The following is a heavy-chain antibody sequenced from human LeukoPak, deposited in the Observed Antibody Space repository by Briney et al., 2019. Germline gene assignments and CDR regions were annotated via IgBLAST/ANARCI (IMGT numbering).Heavy chain of an antibody. Sequence: AAVKVSCKASGYTLTSYGISWVRQAPVQGLEWMGWISAYNGNTNYAQKLQGRVTMTTDTSTSTAYMELRSLRSDDTAVYYCAREGDFWSGYTGFDYWGQGTLVTVSS. D-gene: IGHD3-3*01. CDR2: ISAYNGNT. CDR1: GYTLTSYG. V-gene: IGHV1-18*01. J-gene: IGHJ4*02. CDR3: AREGDFWSGYTGFDY.